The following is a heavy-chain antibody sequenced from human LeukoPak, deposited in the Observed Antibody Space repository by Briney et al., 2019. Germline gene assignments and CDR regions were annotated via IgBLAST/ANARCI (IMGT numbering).Heavy chain of an antibody. D-gene: IGHD6-19*01. CDR2: ISAYNGNT. CDR1: GYIFTSYG. V-gene: IGHV1-18*04. Sequence: ASVKVSCKASGYIFTSYGISWVRQAPGQGLEWMGWISAYNGNTNYAQKLQGRLTMTTDTSTSTAYMELRSLRSDDTAVYYCARDLGDIAVAGTWFDYWGRGTLVTVSS. CDR3: ARDLGDIAVAGTWFDY. J-gene: IGHJ4*02.